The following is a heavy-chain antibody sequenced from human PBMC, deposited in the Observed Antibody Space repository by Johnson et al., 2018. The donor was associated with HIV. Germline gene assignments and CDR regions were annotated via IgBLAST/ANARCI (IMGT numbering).Heavy chain of an antibody. V-gene: IGHV3-53*01. J-gene: IGHJ3*02. CDR3: ARDRSTKMSGHDFEGYAFDI. Sequence: VQLVESGGGVVRPGVSLTLSCAVSGFTVSSNYMSWVRQAPGQGLEWVSVIYSGGSTYYADSVKVRFTISSDNPKNTLYLQMNSLSADDTAVYYCARDRSTKMSGHDFEGYAFDIWGQGTMVTVSS. CDR1: GFTVSSNY. D-gene: IGHD5-12*01. CDR2: IYSGGST.